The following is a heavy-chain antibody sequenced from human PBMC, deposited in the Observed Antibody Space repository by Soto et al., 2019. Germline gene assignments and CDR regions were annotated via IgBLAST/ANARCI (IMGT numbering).Heavy chain of an antibody. D-gene: IGHD3-22*01. CDR2: IIPIFGTA. V-gene: IGHV1-69*05. Sequence: QVQLVQSGAEVKKPGSSVKVSCKASGGTFSSYAISWVRQAPGQGLEWMGGIIPIFGTANYAQKFQGRVTITXAESTXXAYMELSSLRSEDTAVYYCASLSMMAAGTHWYFDLWGRGTLVTVSS. CDR1: GGTFSSYA. CDR3: ASLSMMAAGTHWYFDL. J-gene: IGHJ2*01.